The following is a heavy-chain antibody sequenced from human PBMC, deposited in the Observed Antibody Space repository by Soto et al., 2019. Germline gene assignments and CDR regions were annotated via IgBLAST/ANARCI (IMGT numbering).Heavy chain of an antibody. CDR2: IYWDDDK. J-gene: IGHJ4*02. CDR1: GFSLSTSGVG. V-gene: IGHV2-5*02. CDR3: AHVYGGYANFDY. D-gene: IGHD5-12*01. Sequence: ITLKESGPTLVKPTQNLTLTCTFSGFSLSTSGVGVGWIRQPPGKSLEWLELIYWDDDKRYSPSLKSRLTITKDTSKNQVVLTMTNMDPVDTATYFCAHVYGGYANFDYWGQGTLVTVSS.